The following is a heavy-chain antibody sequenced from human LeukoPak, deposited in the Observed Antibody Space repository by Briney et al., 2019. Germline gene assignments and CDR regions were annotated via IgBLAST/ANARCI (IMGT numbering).Heavy chain of an antibody. Sequence: ASVKVSCKASVYTFTSYDINWVRQATGQGLEGMGWMNPNSGNTGYAQKFQGRVTMTRNTSISTAYMELSSLRSEDTAVYYCARGLGYCSGGSCYLLGVWGQGTTVTVSS. V-gene: IGHV1-8*01. J-gene: IGHJ6*02. CDR3: ARGLGYCSGGSCYLLGV. CDR1: VYTFTSYD. D-gene: IGHD2-15*01. CDR2: MNPNSGNT.